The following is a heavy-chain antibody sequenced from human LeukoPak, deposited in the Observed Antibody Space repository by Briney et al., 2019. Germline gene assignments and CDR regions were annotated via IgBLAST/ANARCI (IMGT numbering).Heavy chain of an antibody. CDR3: ARGRAAPDY. D-gene: IGHD6-13*01. CDR1: GGSISSYY. Sequence: ETLSLTCTVSGGSISSYYWSWIRQPPGKGPEWIGYIYYSGSTNYNPSLKSRVTISVDTSKNQFSLKLSSVTAADTAVYYCARGRAAPDYWGQGTLVTVSS. J-gene: IGHJ4*02. V-gene: IGHV4-59*01. CDR2: IYYSGST.